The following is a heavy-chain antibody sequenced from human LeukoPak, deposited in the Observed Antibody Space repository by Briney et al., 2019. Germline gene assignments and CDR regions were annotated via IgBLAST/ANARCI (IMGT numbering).Heavy chain of an antibody. D-gene: IGHD3-22*01. CDR3: ARAGRIRTYYYDSSGYFFDY. CDR1: GGSISSSSYY. V-gene: IGHV4-39*07. J-gene: IGHJ4*02. CDR2: IYYSGST. Sequence: SETLSLTCTVSGGSISSSSYYWGWIRQPPGKGLERIGSIYYSGSTYYNPSLKSRVTISVDTSKNQFSLKLSSVTAADTAVYYCARAGRIRTYYYDSSGYFFDYWGQGTLVTVSS.